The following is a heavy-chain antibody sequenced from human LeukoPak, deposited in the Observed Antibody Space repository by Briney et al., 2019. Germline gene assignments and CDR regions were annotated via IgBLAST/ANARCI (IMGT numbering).Heavy chain of an antibody. CDR1: GFTFSSYG. CDR2: IRYDGSNK. Sequence: GRSLRLSCAASGFTFSSYGMHWVRQAPGKGLEWVAFIRYDGSNKYYADSVKGRFTISRDNSKNTLYLQMNSLRAEDTAVYYCAKDRSSSWYGDYFDYWGQGTLVTVSS. V-gene: IGHV3-30*02. J-gene: IGHJ4*02. CDR3: AKDRSSSWYGDYFDY. D-gene: IGHD6-13*01.